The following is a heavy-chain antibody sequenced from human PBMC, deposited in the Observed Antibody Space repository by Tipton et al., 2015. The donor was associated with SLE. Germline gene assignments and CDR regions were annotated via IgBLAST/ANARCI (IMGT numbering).Heavy chain of an antibody. D-gene: IGHD5-24*01. V-gene: IGHV4-59*01. Sequence: TLSLTCSVSGGSISNYYLSWIRQPPGKGLEWIGYVYYSGSTNYSPSLKSRVTISVDTPKNQLSLKLSSVTAADTAIYYCTIGQGWLPDYWGQGTLVTVSS. J-gene: IGHJ4*02. CDR2: VYYSGST. CDR1: GGSISNYY. CDR3: TIGQGWLPDY.